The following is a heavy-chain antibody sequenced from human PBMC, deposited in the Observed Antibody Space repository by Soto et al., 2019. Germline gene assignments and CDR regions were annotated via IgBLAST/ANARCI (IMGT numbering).Heavy chain of an antibody. CDR2: INHSGST. J-gene: IGHJ4*02. CDR3: ARGLEQLVNPYYFDY. Sequence: QVQLQQWGAGLLKPSETLSLTCAVYGGSFSGYYWSWIRQPPGKGLEWIGEINHSGSTNYNPSLKSRVTISVDTSKNQFSLKLSSVTAADTAVYYCARGLEQLVNPYYFDYWGQGTLVTVSS. CDR1: GGSFSGYY. D-gene: IGHD6-6*01. V-gene: IGHV4-34*01.